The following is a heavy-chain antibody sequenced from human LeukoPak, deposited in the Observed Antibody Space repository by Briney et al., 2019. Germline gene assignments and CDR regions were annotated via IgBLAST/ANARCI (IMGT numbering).Heavy chain of an antibody. J-gene: IGHJ5*02. Sequence: ASVKASCKASGYTFTSYYMHWVRQAPGQGLEWMGIINPSGGSTSYAQKFQGRVTMTRDTSTSTVYMELSSLRSEDTAVYYCARGQPTRIAVAGTAWFDPWGQGTLVTVSS. CDR1: GYTFTSYY. CDR2: INPSGGST. V-gene: IGHV1-46*01. D-gene: IGHD6-19*01. CDR3: ARGQPTRIAVAGTAWFDP.